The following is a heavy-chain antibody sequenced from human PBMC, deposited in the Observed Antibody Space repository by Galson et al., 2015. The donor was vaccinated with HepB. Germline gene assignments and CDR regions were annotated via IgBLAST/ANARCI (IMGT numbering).Heavy chain of an antibody. V-gene: IGHV3-15*04. J-gene: IGHJ1*01. CDR2: IGSNLDGGTQ. CDR3: TTADLSFGYGDEVD. D-gene: IGHD4-17*01. CDR1: GFTFTNAW. Sequence: SLRLSCAASGFTFTNAWMSWVRQAPGKGLEWVGRIGSNLDGGTQDYAAPVKGRFIISRDDSKNTLFLQMNRLKTEDTAMYFCTTADLSFGYGDEVDWGQGSLVTVSS.